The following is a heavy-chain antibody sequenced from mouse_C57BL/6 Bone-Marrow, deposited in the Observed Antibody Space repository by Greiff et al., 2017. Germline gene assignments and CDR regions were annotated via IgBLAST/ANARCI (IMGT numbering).Heavy chain of an antibody. V-gene: IGHV1-55*01. CDR3: ARRELRPWFAY. Sequence: QVQLKQPGAELVKPGASVKMSCKASGYTFTSYWITWVKQRPGQGLEWIGDIYHGSGSTNYNEKFKSKATLTVDTSSSTAYMQLSSLTSEDSAVYYCARRELRPWFAYWGQGTLVTVSA. CDR2: IYHGSGST. J-gene: IGHJ3*01. CDR1: GYTFTSYW. D-gene: IGHD3-2*02.